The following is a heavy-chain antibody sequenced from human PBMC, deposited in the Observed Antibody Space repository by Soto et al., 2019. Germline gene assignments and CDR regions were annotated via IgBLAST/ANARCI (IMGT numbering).Heavy chain of an antibody. CDR2: IIPILGIA. J-gene: IGHJ3*02. Sequence: GASVKVCCKASGGTFSSYTISWVRQAPGQGLEWMGRIIPILGIANYAQKFQGRVTITADKSTSTAYMELSSLRSEDTAVYYCARAGLTILGVVIIQSVAFDIGGKGKMVTV. CDR3: ARAGLTILGVVIIQSVAFDI. D-gene: IGHD3-3*01. V-gene: IGHV1-69*02. CDR1: GGTFSSYT.